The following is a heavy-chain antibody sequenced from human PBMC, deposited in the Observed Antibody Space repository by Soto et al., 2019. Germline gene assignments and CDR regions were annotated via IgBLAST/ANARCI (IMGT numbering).Heavy chain of an antibody. CDR2: IYYSGST. J-gene: IGHJ6*02. CDR1: GGSISSYY. V-gene: IGHV4-59*01. CDR3: ASYEKEAARYNYYDMDF. D-gene: IGHD6-13*01. Sequence: ASETLSITCIVSGGSISSYYWSWFRQPPGKGLEWIGYIYYSGSTNYNPSLKSRVTITVDTSKNQFSLKLSSVTAADTAVYYCASYEKEAARYNYYDMDFWGQGTTVIVSS.